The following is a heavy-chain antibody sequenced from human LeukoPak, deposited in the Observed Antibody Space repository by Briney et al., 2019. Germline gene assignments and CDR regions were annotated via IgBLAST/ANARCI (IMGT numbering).Heavy chain of an antibody. J-gene: IGHJ4*02. V-gene: IGHV4-4*02. CDR3: ARDTYSLMDY. D-gene: IGHD4-11*01. CDR1: GDSISSSYW. CDR2: IYQSGST. Sequence: SETLSLTCDVSGDSISSSYWWTWVRQPPGKGLEWIGEIYQSGSTNYDSSLKSRVTISLDKSKNQFSLKVSSLTAADTAVYYCARDTYSLMDYWGQGTLVTVSS.